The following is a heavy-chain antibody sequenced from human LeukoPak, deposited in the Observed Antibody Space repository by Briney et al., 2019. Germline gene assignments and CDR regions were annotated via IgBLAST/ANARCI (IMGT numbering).Heavy chain of an antibody. D-gene: IGHD5-18*01. CDR1: GGTFSSYA. CDR3: ATSVDTAMVDY. V-gene: IGHV1-69*04. J-gene: IGHJ4*02. CDR2: IIPIFGIA. Sequence: SVKVSCKASGGTFSSYAISWVRQAPGQGLEWMGRIIPIFGIANYAQKFQGRVTITADKSTGTAYMELSSLRSEDTAVYYCATSVDTAMVDYWGQGTLVTVSS.